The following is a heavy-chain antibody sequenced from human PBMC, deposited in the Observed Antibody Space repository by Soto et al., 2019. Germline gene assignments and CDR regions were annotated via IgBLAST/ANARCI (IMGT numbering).Heavy chain of an antibody. V-gene: IGHV1-69*13. J-gene: IGHJ6*02. CDR2: IIPIFGTA. CDR1: GGTFSSYA. Sequence: SVKVSCKASGGTFSSYAISWVRQAPGQGLEWMGGIIPIFGTANYAQKFQGRVTITADESTSTAYMELSSLRSEDTVVYYCARDMEVITMVLGVGSYHYYGMDVWGQGTTVTVAS. D-gene: IGHD3-10*01. CDR3: ARDMEVITMVLGVGSYHYYGMDV.